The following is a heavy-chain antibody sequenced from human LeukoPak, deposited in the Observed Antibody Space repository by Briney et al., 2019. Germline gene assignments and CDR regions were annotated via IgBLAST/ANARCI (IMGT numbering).Heavy chain of an antibody. CDR1: GGSISSSSYY. Sequence: SETLSLTCTVSGGSISSSSYYWGWIRQPPGKGLEWIGSIYYSGSTYYNPSLKSRVTISVDTSKNQFSLKLSSVTAADTAVYYCARSGDSSGCFDYWGQGTLVTVSP. V-gene: IGHV4-39*01. CDR2: IYYSGST. CDR3: ARSGDSSGCFDY. J-gene: IGHJ4*02. D-gene: IGHD3-22*01.